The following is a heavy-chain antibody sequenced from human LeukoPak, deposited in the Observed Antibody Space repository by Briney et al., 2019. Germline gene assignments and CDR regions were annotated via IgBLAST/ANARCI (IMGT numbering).Heavy chain of an antibody. J-gene: IGHJ4*02. CDR2: MYHSGST. D-gene: IGHD3-22*01. CDR1: GDSVSSDYL. V-gene: IGHV4-38-2*02. Sequence: SETLSLTCTVSGDSVSSDYLWGWVRQPPGKGLEWIGSMYHSGSTYYNPSLKSRVTISIDTSKNQLSLRLSSVTAADTAVYYCVRRKADSSGYYYVDFWGQGTLVTVSS. CDR3: VRRKADSSGYYYVDF.